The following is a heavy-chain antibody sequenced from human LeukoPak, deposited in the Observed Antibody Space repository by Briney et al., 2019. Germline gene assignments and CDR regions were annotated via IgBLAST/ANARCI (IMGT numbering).Heavy chain of an antibody. V-gene: IGHV1-24*01. CDR1: GYTLTELS. CDR3: AREADYYASAPGY. J-gene: IGHJ4*02. D-gene: IGHD3-9*01. Sequence: ASVKVSCKVSGYTLTELSMHWVRQAPGKGLEWMGGFDPEDGETIYAQKFQGRVTITRDTSASTAYMELSSLRSEDTAVYYCAREADYYASAPGYWGQGTLVTVSS. CDR2: FDPEDGET.